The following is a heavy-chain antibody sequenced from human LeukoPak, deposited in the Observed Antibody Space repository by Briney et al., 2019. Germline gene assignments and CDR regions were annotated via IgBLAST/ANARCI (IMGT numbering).Heavy chain of an antibody. V-gene: IGHV1-2*02. CDR1: GYTFTGYY. J-gene: IGHJ4*02. D-gene: IGHD6-13*01. CDR2: INPNSGGT. CDR3: ARAPRLQQPNDY. Sequence: ASVKVSCKASGYTFTGYYMHWVRQAPGQGLEWMGWINPNSGGTNYAQKFQGRVAMTRDTSISTAYMELSRLRSDDTAVYYCARAPRLQQPNDYWGQGTLVTVSS.